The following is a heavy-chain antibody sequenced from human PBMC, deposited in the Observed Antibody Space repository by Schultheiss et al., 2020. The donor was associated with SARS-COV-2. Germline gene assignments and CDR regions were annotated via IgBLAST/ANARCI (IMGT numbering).Heavy chain of an antibody. J-gene: IGHJ4*02. CDR2: IYPGDSDT. Sequence: GESLKISCKGSGYSFTSYWIGWVRQMPGKGLEWMGIIYPGDSDTRYSPSFQGQVTISADKSISTAYLHWSSLKASDTAMYYCARHGPLGRERFLEWLQYWGQGTLVTVSS. CDR3: ARHGPLGRERFLEWLQY. D-gene: IGHD3-3*01. V-gene: IGHV5-51*01. CDR1: GYSFTSYW.